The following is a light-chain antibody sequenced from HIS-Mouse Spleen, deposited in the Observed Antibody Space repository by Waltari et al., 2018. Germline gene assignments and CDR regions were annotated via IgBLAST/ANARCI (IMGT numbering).Light chain of an antibody. CDR1: SSDVGSYNL. CDR2: EGS. Sequence: QSALTQPASVSGSPGQSIPISCTGTSSDVGSYNLVSWYQQPPGKAPKLMIYEGSKRPSGVSNRFSGSKSGNTASLTISGLQAEDEADYYCCSYAGSSTSVVFGGGTKLTVL. V-gene: IGLV2-23*01. CDR3: CSYAGSSTSVV. J-gene: IGLJ2*01.